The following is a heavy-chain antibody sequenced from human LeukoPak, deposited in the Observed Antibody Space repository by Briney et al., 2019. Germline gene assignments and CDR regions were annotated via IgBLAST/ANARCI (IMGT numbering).Heavy chain of an antibody. J-gene: IGHJ5*02. CDR1: GGSISSDNYY. CDR3: ARESGPWDRNWFDP. CDR2: ISTGGST. D-gene: IGHD3-3*01. Sequence: PSETLSLTCTVSGGSISSDNYYWTWIRQPAGKGLEWIGRISTGGSTNYNASLKSRLTLSLDTSQNQFSLRLTSVTAADTAVYYCARESGPWDRNWFDPWGQGTLVTVSS. V-gene: IGHV4-61*02.